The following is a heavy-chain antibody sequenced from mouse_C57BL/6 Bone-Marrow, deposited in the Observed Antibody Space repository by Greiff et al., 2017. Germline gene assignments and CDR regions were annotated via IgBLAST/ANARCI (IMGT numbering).Heavy chain of an antibody. V-gene: IGHV1-59*01. CDR3: AIYYYGSSYEAY. Sequence: QVQLQQPGAELVRPGTSVKLSCKASGYTFTSYWMHWVKQRPGQGLEWIGVIDPSDSYTNYNQKFKGKATLTVDTSSSTAYMQLSSLTSEDSAVYYCAIYYYGSSYEAYWGQGTLGTVSA. D-gene: IGHD1-1*01. J-gene: IGHJ3*01. CDR2: IDPSDSYT. CDR1: GYTFTSYW.